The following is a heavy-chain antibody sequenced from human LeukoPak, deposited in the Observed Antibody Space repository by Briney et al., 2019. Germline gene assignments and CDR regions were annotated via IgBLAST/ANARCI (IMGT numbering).Heavy chain of an antibody. CDR2: ISYDGSNK. V-gene: IGHV3-30*18. J-gene: IGHJ6*01. CDR1: GLTFSSYG. Sequence: GGSLRLSCAASGLTFSSYGMHWVRQAPGKGLEWVAVISYDGSNKYYADSVKGRFTISRDNSKNTLYVQMNSLRAEDTAVCYCAKAHSANYDILTGYYVYYSYGMDVWRQGATVTVSS. D-gene: IGHD3-9*01. CDR3: AKAHSANYDILTGYYVYYSYGMDV.